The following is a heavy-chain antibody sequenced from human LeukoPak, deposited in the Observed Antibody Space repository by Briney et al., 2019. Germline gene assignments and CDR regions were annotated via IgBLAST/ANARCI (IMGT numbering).Heavy chain of an antibody. D-gene: IGHD1-26*01. CDR1: GFTFSSYW. Sequence: PGGSLRLSCAASGFTFSSYWMHWVRQAPGKGLVWVSRINGDGSGTSYADSVKGRFTISRDNAKNALYLQMNSLRAEDTAVYYCARDVGATSTPWGQGTLVTVSS. V-gene: IGHV3-74*01. CDR2: INGDGSGT. CDR3: ARDVGATSTP. J-gene: IGHJ5*02.